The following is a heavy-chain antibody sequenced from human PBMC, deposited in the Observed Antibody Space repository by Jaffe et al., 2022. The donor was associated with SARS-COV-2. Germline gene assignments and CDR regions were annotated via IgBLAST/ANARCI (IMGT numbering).Heavy chain of an antibody. D-gene: IGHD6-25*01. V-gene: IGHV5-51*01. Sequence: EVQLVQSGAEVKKPGECLKISCEASGYRFTNHWIGWVRQMPGRGLEWMGIIYPDNSDTRYSPSFQGQVTISADKSISTAYLQWSSLKASDTAMYYCAREAENGLSFFNLWGRGTLVTVSS. CDR2: IYPDNSDT. J-gene: IGHJ2*01. CDR3: AREAENGLSFFNL. CDR1: GYRFTNHW.